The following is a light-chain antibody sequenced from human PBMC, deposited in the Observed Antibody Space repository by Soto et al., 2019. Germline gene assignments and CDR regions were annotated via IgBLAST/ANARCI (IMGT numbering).Light chain of an antibody. Sequence: EIVMTQSPASLSVSPGDGATLSCRASQTIASNLAWYQQKPGQGPRLLIHGASTSAAGIPARFSGSGSGTVFALTISSLQSEDFAVYSGQQYHNCPPQYTFGQGTKLQIK. CDR1: QTIASN. CDR2: GAS. V-gene: IGKV3-15*01. J-gene: IGKJ2*01. CDR3: QQYHNCPPQYT.